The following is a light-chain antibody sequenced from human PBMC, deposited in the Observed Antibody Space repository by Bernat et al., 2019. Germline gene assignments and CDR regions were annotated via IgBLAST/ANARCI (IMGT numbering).Light chain of an antibody. CDR1: SFSTGNNY. CDR2: DNN. Sequence: QSVLTQPPSVSAASGQKVTISCSGSSFSTGNNYVFWYQQIPGTAPKLLIYDNNERPSGIPDRFSGSKSGTSATLGITGLQTGDEADYYCGAWDSSLNGVVFGGGTKLTVL. CDR3: GAWDSSLNGVV. J-gene: IGLJ2*01. V-gene: IGLV1-51*01.